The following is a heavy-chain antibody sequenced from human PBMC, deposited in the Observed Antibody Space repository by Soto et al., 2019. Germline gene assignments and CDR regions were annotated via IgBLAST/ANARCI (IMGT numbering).Heavy chain of an antibody. CDR3: AKDLGAAAGQDLGY. CDR2: ISYDGSNK. D-gene: IGHD6-13*01. J-gene: IGHJ4*02. CDR1: GFTFSSYG. V-gene: IGHV3-30*18. Sequence: PGGSLRLSCAASGFTFSSYGMHWVRQAPGKGLEWVAVISYDGSNKYYADSVKGRFTISRDNSKNTLYLQMNSLRAEDTAVYYCAKDLGAAAGQDLGYWGQGTLVTVSS.